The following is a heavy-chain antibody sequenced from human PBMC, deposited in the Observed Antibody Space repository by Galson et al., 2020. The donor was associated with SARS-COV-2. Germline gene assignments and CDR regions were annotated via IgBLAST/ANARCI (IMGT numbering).Heavy chain of an antibody. D-gene: IGHD1-26*01. V-gene: IGHV4-59*08. CDR1: GDSINNYY. J-gene: IGHJ6*02. CDR2: IHYSAST. CDR3: ARTSGSYFYYYGMDV. Sequence: SETLSLTCTVSGDSINNYYWSWIRQPPGKGLEWIGYIHYSASTNYNPSLKSRVTILLDKSKNQFSLRLSSVTAADAAIYHCARTSGSYFYYYGMDVWGQGTTVTVSS.